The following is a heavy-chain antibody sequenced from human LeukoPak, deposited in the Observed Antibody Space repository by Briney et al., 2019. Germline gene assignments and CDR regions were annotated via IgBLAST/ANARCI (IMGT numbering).Heavy chain of an antibody. CDR3: ARVTGYYDSSGDY. CDR2: INPNSGGT. D-gene: IGHD3-22*01. J-gene: IGHJ4*02. V-gene: IGHV1-2*02. Sequence: GASVTVSCKASGYTFTGYYMHWVRQAPGQGLEWMGWINPNSGGTNYAQKFQGRVTMTRDTSISTAYMELSRLRSDDTAVYYCARVTGYYDSSGDYWGQGTLVTVSS. CDR1: GYTFTGYY.